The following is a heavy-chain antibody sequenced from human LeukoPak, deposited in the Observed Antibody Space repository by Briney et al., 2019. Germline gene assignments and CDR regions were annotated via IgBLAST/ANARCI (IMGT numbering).Heavy chain of an antibody. V-gene: IGHV1-69*01. Sequence: GSSVKVPCKASGGTFSSYAISWVRQAPGQGLEWMGGIIPIFGTANYAQKFQGRVTITADESTSTAYMELSSLRSEDTAVYYCARDDSGYYGNWFDPWGQGTLVTVSS. J-gene: IGHJ5*02. CDR2: IIPIFGTA. CDR3: ARDDSGYYGNWFDP. D-gene: IGHD1-26*01. CDR1: GGTFSSYA.